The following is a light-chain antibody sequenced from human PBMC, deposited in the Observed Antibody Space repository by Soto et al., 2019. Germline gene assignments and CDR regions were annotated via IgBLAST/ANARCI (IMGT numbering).Light chain of an antibody. Sequence: EIVLTQSPATLSLSPGERATLSCRASQSVSSYLAWYQQKPGQAPRLLIYDASNRATGIPARFSGSGSGTDFTLTISSLESEDFAVYCCQERSDWPPLTFGGGTKVDIK. CDR2: DAS. V-gene: IGKV3-11*01. J-gene: IGKJ4*01. CDR1: QSVSSY. CDR3: QERSDWPPLT.